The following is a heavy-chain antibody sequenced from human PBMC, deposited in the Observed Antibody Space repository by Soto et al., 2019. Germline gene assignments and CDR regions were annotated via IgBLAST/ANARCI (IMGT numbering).Heavy chain of an antibody. J-gene: IGHJ5*02. D-gene: IGHD6-25*01. CDR3: ARAIYIAAGNWFDP. CDR1: GGTFSSYT. CDR2: IIPILGIA. V-gene: IGHV1-69*02. Sequence: QVQLVQSGAEVKKLGSSVKVSCKASGGTFSSYTISWVRQAPGQGLEWMGRIIPILGIANYAQKFQGRVTITADKSTSTAYMELSSLRSEDTAVYYCARAIYIAAGNWFDPWGQGTLVTVSS.